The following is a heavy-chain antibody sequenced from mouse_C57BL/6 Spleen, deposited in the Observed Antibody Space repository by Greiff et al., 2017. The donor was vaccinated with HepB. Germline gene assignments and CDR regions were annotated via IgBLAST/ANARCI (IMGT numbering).Heavy chain of an antibody. D-gene: IGHD2-4*01. V-gene: IGHV1-22*01. J-gene: IGHJ3*01. Sequence: EVQLQQSGPELVKPGASVKMSCKASGYTFTDYNMHWVKQSHGKSLEWIGYINPNNGGTSYNQKFKGKATLTVNKSSSTAYMELRSLTSEDSAVYYCARRELWDYDVAWFAYWGQGTLVTVSA. CDR1: GYTFTDYN. CDR3: ARRELWDYDVAWFAY. CDR2: INPNNGGT.